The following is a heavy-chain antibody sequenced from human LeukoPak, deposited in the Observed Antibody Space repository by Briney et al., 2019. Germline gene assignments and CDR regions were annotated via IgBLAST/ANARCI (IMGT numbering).Heavy chain of an antibody. CDR1: GFTFSSYA. V-gene: IGHV3-23*01. D-gene: IGHD3-10*01. CDR3: AKHSGPEHSYGSGRNYFDY. Sequence: PGGSLRLSCAASGFTFSSYAMSWGRQAPGKGLEWVSAISGSGGSTYYADSVKGRFTISRDNSKNTLYLKMNSLSAEDTAVYYCAKHSGPEHSYGSGRNYFDYWGQGTLVTVSS. CDR2: ISGSGGST. J-gene: IGHJ4*02.